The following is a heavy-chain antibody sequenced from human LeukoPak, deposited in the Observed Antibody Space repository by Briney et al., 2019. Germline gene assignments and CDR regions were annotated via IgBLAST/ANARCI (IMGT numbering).Heavy chain of an antibody. CDR3: AKRVGSYHFDS. Sequence: TGGSLRLSCAASGLTFGRYWMHWVRQGPGKGLEWLSYISGSGSSTYYADSVKGRFTISRDNSKNTLYLQMNSLRAEDTALYYCAKRVGSYHFDSWGQGTLVTVSS. D-gene: IGHD3-16*02. CDR2: ISGSGSST. V-gene: IGHV3-23*01. J-gene: IGHJ4*02. CDR1: GLTFGRYW.